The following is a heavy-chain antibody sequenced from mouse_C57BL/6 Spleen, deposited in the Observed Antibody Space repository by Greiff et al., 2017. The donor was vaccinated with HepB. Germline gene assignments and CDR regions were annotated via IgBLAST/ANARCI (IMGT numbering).Heavy chain of an antibody. CDR1: GYTFTSYG. D-gene: IGHD2-3*01. CDR3: ARAVDGYFAMGD. J-gene: IGHJ4*01. CDR2: MYTRSGNT. V-gene: IGHV1-81*01. Sequence: QVHVKQSGAELARPGASVKLSCKASGYTFTSYGISWVKQRTGQGLEWIGEMYTRSGNTYYNEQFKGKATLTADKSSSTAYMELSSLTSEDAAVYFCARAVDGYFAMGDWGHGTSVTVAS.